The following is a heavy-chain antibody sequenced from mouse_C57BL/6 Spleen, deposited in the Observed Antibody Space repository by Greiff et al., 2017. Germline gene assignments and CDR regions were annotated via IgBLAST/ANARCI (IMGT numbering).Heavy chain of an antibody. CDR1: GFNIKDYY. CDR2: IDPEDGET. CDR3: AFYYDYDYYAMDY. Sequence: EVQLQQSGAELVKPGASVKLSCTASGFNIKDYYMHWVKQRTEQGLEWIGRIDPEDGETKYAPKFQGKATITAATSSNTAYLQLRSLTSGDTSVYYCAFYYDYDYYAMDYWGQGTSVTVSS. D-gene: IGHD2-4*01. V-gene: IGHV14-2*01. J-gene: IGHJ4*01.